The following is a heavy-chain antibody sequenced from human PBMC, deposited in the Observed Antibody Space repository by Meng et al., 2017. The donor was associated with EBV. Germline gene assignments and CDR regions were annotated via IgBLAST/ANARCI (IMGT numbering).Heavy chain of an antibody. Sequence: GQLVQSGAGVKKPGASVKVSCKASGYTFTGYYTHWVRQAPGQGLEWMGRINPNSGGTNYAQKFQGRVTMIRDTSISTAYMELSRLRSDDTAVYYCARVGIAVAGTGDYWGQGTLVTISS. CDR3: ARVGIAVAGTGDY. CDR2: INPNSGGT. D-gene: IGHD6-19*01. CDR1: GYTFTGYY. V-gene: IGHV1-2*06. J-gene: IGHJ4*02.